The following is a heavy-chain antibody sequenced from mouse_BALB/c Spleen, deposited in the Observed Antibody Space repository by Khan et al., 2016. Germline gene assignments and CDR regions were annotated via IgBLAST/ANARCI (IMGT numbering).Heavy chain of an antibody. J-gene: IGHJ4*01. CDR1: GYTFTRFW. CDR3: ARWRYGSSRDQAVDY. D-gene: IGHD2-10*02. CDR2: INPGSHHT. V-gene: IGHV1-7*01. Sequence: QVQLQESGAELAKPGASVKMSCKASGYTFTRFWMHWVKQRPGQGLEWIGYINPGSHHTDYNQNFKNKATLTADKSSSTAYMILSSLPSEDSAIEFCARWRYGSSRDQAVDYWGQGISVTVSS.